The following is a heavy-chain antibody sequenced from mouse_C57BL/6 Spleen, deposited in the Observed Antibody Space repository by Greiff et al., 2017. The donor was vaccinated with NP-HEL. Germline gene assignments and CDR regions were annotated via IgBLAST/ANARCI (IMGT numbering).Heavy chain of an antibody. Sequence: QVQLQQPGAELVMPGASVKLSCKASGYTFTSYWMHWVKQRPGQGLEWIGEIDPSDSYTNYNQKFKGKSTLTVDKSSSTAYMQLSSLTSADSAVYYCARGGGNYVEYAMDYWGQGTSVTVSS. J-gene: IGHJ4*01. D-gene: IGHD2-1*01. V-gene: IGHV1-69*01. CDR1: GYTFTSYW. CDR2: IDPSDSYT. CDR3: ARGGGNYVEYAMDY.